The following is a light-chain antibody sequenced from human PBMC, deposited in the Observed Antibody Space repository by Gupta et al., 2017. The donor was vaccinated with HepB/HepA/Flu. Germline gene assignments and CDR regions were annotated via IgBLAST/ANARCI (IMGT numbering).Light chain of an antibody. CDR1: QNVNSKF. V-gene: IGKV3-20*01. CDR2: GTS. J-gene: IGKJ2*01. Sequence: EIVLTQSPGTLSLSPGERATLSCRASQNVNSKFFAWYQQKPGQAPSLLIYGTSTRATGIPDRFSGSWSGTDFTLTISRLKPEDFAVYYCQQYDTSPPRYTFGQGTKLEIK. CDR3: QQYDTSPPRYT.